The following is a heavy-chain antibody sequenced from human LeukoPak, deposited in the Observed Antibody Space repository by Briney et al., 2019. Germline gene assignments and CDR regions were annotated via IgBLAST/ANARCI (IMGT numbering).Heavy chain of an antibody. V-gene: IGHV4-59*01. CDR1: GGSISTYY. D-gene: IGHD2-2*01. CDR3: ARVMGGALVG. J-gene: IGHJ4*02. CDR2: VYYSGHT. Sequence: NASETLSLTCTVSGGSISTYYWSWIRQPPGKGLEWIAYVYYSGHTSYNPSLKGRVTISVDTSKNQFSLKLSSVTAADTAVYYCARVMGGALVGWGQGTLVTVSS.